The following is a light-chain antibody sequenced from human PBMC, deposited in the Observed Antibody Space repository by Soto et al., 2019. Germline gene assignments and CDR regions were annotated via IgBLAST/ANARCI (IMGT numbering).Light chain of an antibody. J-gene: IGLJ2*01. CDR1: SSNIGSNY. CDR3: AAWDDSLSALV. CDR2: RNN. V-gene: IGLV1-47*01. Sequence: QSVVTQPPSASGTPGQRVTISCSGSSSNIGSNYVYWYQHLPGTAPKLLIYRNNQRPSGVPDRFSGSKSGTSASLAISGLRSEDEADYYCAAWDDSLSALVFGGGTKLTVL.